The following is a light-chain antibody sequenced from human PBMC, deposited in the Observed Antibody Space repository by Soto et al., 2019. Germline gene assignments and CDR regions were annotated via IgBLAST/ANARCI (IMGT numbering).Light chain of an antibody. Sequence: DIPMTQSPSTLSSSVGDRVTITCRASQSIRGWLDWYQQKPGQAPKVLIYDASNLESWVPSRFSCIGSGKEFPLTISSLQPDDFGTYFCQKYHSYPWTFGQGTKVEIK. CDR3: QKYHSYPWT. J-gene: IGKJ1*01. CDR1: QSIRGW. V-gene: IGKV1-5*01. CDR2: DAS.